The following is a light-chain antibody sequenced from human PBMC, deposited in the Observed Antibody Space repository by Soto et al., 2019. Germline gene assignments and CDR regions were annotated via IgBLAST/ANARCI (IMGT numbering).Light chain of an antibody. CDR2: RNN. Sequence: QSVLTQPPSASGTPGQGATISCSGSTSNIGSNYVYWYQQLPGTAPKLLIYRNNQRPSGVPDRFSGSKSGTSASLAISGLRSDDEADYFCATWDDSLNGFYVXGTGTRSPS. CDR1: TSNIGSNY. J-gene: IGLJ1*01. CDR3: ATWDDSLNGFYV. V-gene: IGLV1-47*01.